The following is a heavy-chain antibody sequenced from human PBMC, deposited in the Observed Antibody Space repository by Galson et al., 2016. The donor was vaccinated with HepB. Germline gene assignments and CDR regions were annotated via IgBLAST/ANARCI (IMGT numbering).Heavy chain of an antibody. V-gene: IGHV3-49*04. CDR3: TRVDLGYCSSSNCFYYYGMDV. D-gene: IGHD2-2*01. J-gene: IGHJ6*02. CDR2: IRSKAYGETT. CDR1: GFTFSHAW. Sequence: SLRLSCAASGFTFSHAWMNLVRQAPGKGLEWVGFIRSKAYGETTEYAASVQGRFTISRDDSKSKGIAYLQMNSLKTEDTAAYYCTRVDLGYCSSSNCFYYYGMDVWGQGTTVTVSS.